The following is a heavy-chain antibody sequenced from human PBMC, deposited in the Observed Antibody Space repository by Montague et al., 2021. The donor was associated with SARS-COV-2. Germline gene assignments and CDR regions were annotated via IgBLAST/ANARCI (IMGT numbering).Heavy chain of an antibody. Sequence: SETLSLTCAVSGDSISSSNWCSWVRQPPGKGLEWIGEIYHSGSTNYNPSLKSRVTISVDKSKTQFSLKLSSVTAADTAMYYCARSRGNLQWPFYYYYGMDVWGQGTTVTVSS. CDR3: ARSRGNLQWPFYYYYGMDV. J-gene: IGHJ6*02. CDR1: GDSISSSNW. D-gene: IGHD6-19*01. CDR2: IYHSGST. V-gene: IGHV4-4*02.